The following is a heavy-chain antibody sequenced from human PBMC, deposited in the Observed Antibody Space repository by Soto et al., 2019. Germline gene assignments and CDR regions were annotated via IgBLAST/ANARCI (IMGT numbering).Heavy chain of an antibody. D-gene: IGHD3-10*01. Sequence: QVQLVQSGAEVKKPGSSVKVSCKASGDTFSFYTINWVRQAPGLGLEWLGRINPILSMSNYAQYFQGRVTITADKSTSTAYMELSSLRSEDTAMYYCAPNYASGYPAFVCWGQGALVTVSS. V-gene: IGHV1-69*02. CDR3: APNYASGYPAFVC. CDR2: INPILSMS. CDR1: GDTFSFYT. J-gene: IGHJ4*02.